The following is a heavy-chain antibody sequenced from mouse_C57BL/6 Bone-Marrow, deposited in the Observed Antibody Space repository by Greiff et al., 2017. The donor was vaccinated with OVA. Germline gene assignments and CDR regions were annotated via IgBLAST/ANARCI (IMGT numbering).Heavy chain of an antibody. CDR1: GFTFSSYT. J-gene: IGHJ2*01. D-gene: IGHD1-1*01. Sequence: EVKLVESGGGLVKPGGSLKLSCAASGFTFSSYTMSWVRQTPEKRLEWVATISGGGGNTYYPDSVKGRFTISRDNAKNTLYLQMSSLRSEDTALYYCARHLTALTTVVATDYWGQGTTLTVSS. CDR3: ARHLTALTTVVATDY. V-gene: IGHV5-9*01. CDR2: ISGGGGNT.